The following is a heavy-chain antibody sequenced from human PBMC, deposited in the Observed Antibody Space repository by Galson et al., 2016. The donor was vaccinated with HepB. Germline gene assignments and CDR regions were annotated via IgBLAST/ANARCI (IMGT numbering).Heavy chain of an antibody. V-gene: IGHV1-8*01. Sequence: SCKASGYTFSSYDTNWVRQATGQGLEWMGWMNPNSGNTAYAQKFQGRVTMTTNSSISTAYMELTSLRSDDTAVYYCARASSAYYSYYFDSWGQGTLVTVSS. CDR2: MNPNSGNT. D-gene: IGHD3-22*01. CDR1: GYTFSSYD. CDR3: ARASSAYYSYYFDS. J-gene: IGHJ4*02.